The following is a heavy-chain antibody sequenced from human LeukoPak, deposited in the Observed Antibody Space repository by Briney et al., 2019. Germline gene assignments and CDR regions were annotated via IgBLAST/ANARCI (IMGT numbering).Heavy chain of an antibody. J-gene: IGHJ4*02. CDR1: GFTFSRSA. CDR2: ISISGEST. CDR3: AKEEVPNDY. V-gene: IGHV3-23*01. Sequence: PGGSLRLSCEVPGFTFSRSAMSWVRQAPGKGLEWVSGISISGESTYYADSVQGRFTISRDNSKNTLYLQMYNLRVEDTAVFYCAKEEVPNDYWGQGILVTVSS.